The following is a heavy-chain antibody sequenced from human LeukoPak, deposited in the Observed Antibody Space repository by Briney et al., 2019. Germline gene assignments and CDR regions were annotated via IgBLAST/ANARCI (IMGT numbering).Heavy chain of an antibody. Sequence: SETLSLTCAVYGGSFSGYYWSWIRQPPGKGLEWIGEINHSGSTNYNPSLKSRVTISVDTSKNQFSLKLSSVTAPDTAVYYCARNIRDFWSGLGWFDPWGQGTLVTVSS. V-gene: IGHV4-34*01. CDR2: INHSGST. CDR3: ARNIRDFWSGLGWFDP. D-gene: IGHD3-3*01. J-gene: IGHJ5*02. CDR1: GGSFSGYY.